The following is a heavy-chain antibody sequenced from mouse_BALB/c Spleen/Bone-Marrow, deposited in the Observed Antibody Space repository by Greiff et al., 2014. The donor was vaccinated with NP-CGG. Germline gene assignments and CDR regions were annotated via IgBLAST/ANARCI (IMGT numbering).Heavy chain of an antibody. D-gene: IGHD2-1*01. CDR3: ARTGNLAWFAY. J-gene: IGHJ3*01. CDR2: IYPGDGDT. V-gene: IGHV1-80*01. Sequence: SGAELVRPGSSVKISCKASGYAFSSYWMNWVKQRPGQGLEWIGQIYPGDGDTNYNGKFKGKATLTADKSSSTAYMQLSSLTSEDSAVYFCARTGNLAWFAYWGQGTLVTVSA. CDR1: GYAFSSYW.